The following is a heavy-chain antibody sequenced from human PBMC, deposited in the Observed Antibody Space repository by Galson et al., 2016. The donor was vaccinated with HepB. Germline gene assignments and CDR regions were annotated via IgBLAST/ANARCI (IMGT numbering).Heavy chain of an antibody. CDR2: IRGSGGGA. CDR3: VKDQHDSSGYYLGVDY. D-gene: IGHD3-22*01. V-gene: IGHV3-23*01. CDR1: GFTFSSYW. J-gene: IGHJ4*02. Sequence: SLRLSCAASGFTFSSYWMHWVRQAPGKGLVWVSDIRGSGGGATYADSVMGRFTISRDNSKNTLYLQMNSLRADDTAVYYCVKDQHDSSGYYLGVDYWGQGTLVTVSS.